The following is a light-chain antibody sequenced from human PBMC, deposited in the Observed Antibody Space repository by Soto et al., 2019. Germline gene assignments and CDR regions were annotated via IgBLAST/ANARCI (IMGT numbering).Light chain of an antibody. V-gene: IGKV1-12*01. CDR1: QDISKN. J-gene: IGKJ4*01. CDR2: AAS. Sequence: EIQMTQSPSSLSASVGARVTITCRASQDISKNLAWYQQIPGKAPKLLIFAASTLQSGVPSRFSASGSGTYFILTVGGLQPEDSATYYWQQTKGCPLTFGEGTKVDIK. CDR3: QQTKGCPLT.